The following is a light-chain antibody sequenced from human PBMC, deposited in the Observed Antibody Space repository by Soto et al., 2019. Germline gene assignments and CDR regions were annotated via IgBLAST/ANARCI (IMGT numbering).Light chain of an antibody. CDR3: SSYTNSSTPVV. Sequence: QSVLTQPASVSGSPGQSITISCTGTSSDVGGYNYVSWYQQHPGKAPKLMIYDVSNRPSGVSNRFSGSKSGNTASLTISGLQAEDEADYYCSSYTNSSTPVVFGGVTKVTDL. J-gene: IGLJ2*01. CDR1: SSDVGGYNY. CDR2: DVS. V-gene: IGLV2-14*01.